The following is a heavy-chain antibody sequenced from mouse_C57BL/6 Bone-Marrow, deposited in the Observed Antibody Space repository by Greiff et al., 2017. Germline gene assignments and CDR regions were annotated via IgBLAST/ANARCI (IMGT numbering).Heavy chain of an antibody. J-gene: IGHJ3*01. CDR1: GFTFKSYD. CDR3: ARWNSGSIDGFAY. V-gene: IGHV1-81*01. CDR2: IYPRSGNT. D-gene: IGHD1-1*01. Sequence: QVQLKQSGAELARPGASVKLSCKASGFTFKSYDISWVKQRTGQGLEWIGEIYPRSGNTYYNEKFKGKATLTADKSSSTAFMELRSLTTEYSAVYFCARWNSGSIDGFAYWGQGTLVTVSA.